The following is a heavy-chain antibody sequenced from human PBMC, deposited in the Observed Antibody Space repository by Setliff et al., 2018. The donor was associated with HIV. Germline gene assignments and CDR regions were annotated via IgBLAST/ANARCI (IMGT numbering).Heavy chain of an antibody. CDR2: IYNDGRT. Sequence: GGSLRLSCVASGSTFSSYAMTWVRQAPGKGLEWVSFIYNDGRTFYADSVKGLFTISRDNSKNMMYLQMNGLRPEDTAVYYCAKGVKWLDPWGQGTLVTVSS. CDR3: AKGVKWLDP. D-gene: IGHD3-16*01. CDR1: GSTFSSYA. J-gene: IGHJ5*02. V-gene: IGHV3-23*03.